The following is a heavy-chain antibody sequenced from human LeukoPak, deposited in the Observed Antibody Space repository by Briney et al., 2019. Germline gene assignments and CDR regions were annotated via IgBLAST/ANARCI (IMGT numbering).Heavy chain of an antibody. CDR3: ARGSGSYVSGDAFDI. CDR1: GFTSSSYS. V-gene: IGHV3-21*01. CDR2: ISSSSSYI. J-gene: IGHJ3*02. Sequence: PGGSLRLSCAASGFTSSSYSMNWVRQAPGKGLEWVSSISSSSSYIHYADSVKGRFTISRDNAKNSLYLQMNSLRAEDTAVYFCARGSGSYVSGDAFDIWGQGTMVTVSS. D-gene: IGHD1-26*01.